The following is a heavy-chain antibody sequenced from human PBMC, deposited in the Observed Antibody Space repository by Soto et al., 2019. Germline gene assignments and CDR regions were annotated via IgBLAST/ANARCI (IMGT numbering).Heavy chain of an antibody. V-gene: IGHV4-34*01. CDR2: INHSGST. J-gene: IGHJ6*02. D-gene: IGHD6-6*01. Sequence: SETLSLTCAVYGGSFSGYYWSWIRQPPGKGLEWIGEINHSGSTNYNPSLKSRVTISVGTSKNQFSLKLSSVTAADTAVYYCAVIAARPRYYYYGMDVWGQGTTVTVSS. CDR3: AVIAARPRYYYYGMDV. CDR1: GGSFSGYY.